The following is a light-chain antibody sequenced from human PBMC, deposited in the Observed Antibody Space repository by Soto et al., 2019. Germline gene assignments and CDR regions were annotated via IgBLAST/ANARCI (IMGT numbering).Light chain of an antibody. CDR3: GTWDTRLPACV. CDR2: DDN. J-gene: IGLJ1*01. V-gene: IGLV1-51*01. Sequence: QSVLTQPPSVSAAPGQRVTISCSGSASNIGNNSVSWYQQLPGAAPKLLIYDDNHRPSGIPDRFSGSKSGTSATLGITGLQTGDEADSYCGTWDTRLPACVFGPGTKLTVL. CDR1: ASNIGNNS.